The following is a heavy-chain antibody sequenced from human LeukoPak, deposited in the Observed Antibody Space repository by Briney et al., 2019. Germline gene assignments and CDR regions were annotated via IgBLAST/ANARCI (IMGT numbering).Heavy chain of an antibody. V-gene: IGHV5-51*01. Sequence: GESLKISCKGSGYSFTNYWIAWVRQMPGKGLEWMGVIYPGDSDTRYNPSFQGQVTISADRSFGTAYLQWSSLKASDSAMYYCARREATTEYFNFWGQGTLVTVSS. CDR1: GYSFTNYW. D-gene: IGHD1-7*01. J-gene: IGHJ4*02. CDR3: ARREATTEYFNF. CDR2: IYPGDSDT.